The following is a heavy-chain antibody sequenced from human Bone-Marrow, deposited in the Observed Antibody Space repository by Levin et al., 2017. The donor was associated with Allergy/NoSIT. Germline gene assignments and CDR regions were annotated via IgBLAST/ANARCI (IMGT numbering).Heavy chain of an antibody. CDR2: ISYDGSNK. Sequence: GGSLRLSCAASGFTFSSYGMHWVRQAPGKGLEWVAVISYDGSNKYYADSVKGRFTISRDNSKNTLYLQMNSLRAEDTAVYYCAKDRAYSSSWQIYYDYYGMDVWGQGTTVTVSS. CDR1: GFTFSSYG. D-gene: IGHD6-13*01. J-gene: IGHJ6*02. CDR3: AKDRAYSSSWQIYYDYYGMDV. V-gene: IGHV3-30*18.